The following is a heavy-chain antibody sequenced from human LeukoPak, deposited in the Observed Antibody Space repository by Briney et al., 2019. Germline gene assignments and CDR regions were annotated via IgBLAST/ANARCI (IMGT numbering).Heavy chain of an antibody. CDR1: GYTFTSYG. J-gene: IGHJ6*02. D-gene: IGHD2-15*01. CDR2: ISAYNGNT. V-gene: IGHV1-18*01. Sequence: ASVKVSCTASGYTFTSYGISWVRQAPGQGLEWMGWISAYNGNTNYAQKLQGRVTMTTDTSTSTAYMELRSLRSDDTAVYYCARRGRVVYYYGMDVWGQGTTVTVSS. CDR3: ARRGRVVYYYGMDV.